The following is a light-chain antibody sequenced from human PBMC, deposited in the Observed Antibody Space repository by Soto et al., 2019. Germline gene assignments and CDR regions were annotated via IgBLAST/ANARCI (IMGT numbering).Light chain of an antibody. CDR3: HQYGSSPLT. V-gene: IGKV3-20*01. CDR2: VAS. J-gene: IGKJ1*01. CDR1: QGVTTN. Sequence: EIVMTPSPATLSVSPGERATLSCRAGQGVTTNFAWYQQKSGQSPRLLISVASSRANGIPDRFSGSGSGTDFTLTISGVDPEDSAIYFCHQYGSSPLTFGQGTKVDI.